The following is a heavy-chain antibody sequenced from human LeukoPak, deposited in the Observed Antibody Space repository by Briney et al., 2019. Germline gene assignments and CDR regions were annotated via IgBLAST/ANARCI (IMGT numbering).Heavy chain of an antibody. CDR1: GGTFSSYA. J-gene: IGHJ4*02. D-gene: IGHD1-1*01. V-gene: IGHV1-24*01. CDR2: FDPEDGET. Sequence: ASVKVSCKASGGTFSSYAISWVRQAPGQGLEWMGGFDPEDGETIYAQKFQGRVTMTEDTSTDTAYMELSSLRSEDTAVYYCATTWNDAALDYWGQGTLVTVSS. CDR3: ATTWNDAALDY.